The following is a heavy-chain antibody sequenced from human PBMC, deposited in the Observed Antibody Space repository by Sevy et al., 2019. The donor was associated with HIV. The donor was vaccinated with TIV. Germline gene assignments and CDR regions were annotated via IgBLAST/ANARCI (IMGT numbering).Heavy chain of an antibody. D-gene: IGHD2-15*01. CDR1: GGSISTYY. J-gene: IGHJ4*02. CDR3: ARANVVQGYFDY. V-gene: IGHV4-59*01. Sequence: SETLSLTCTVSGGSISTYYWSWIRQPPGKGLEWIGYMYYSGSTSYNPSLKSRVTISLGTSKNQFSLKLNSVTAADTAVYFCARANVVQGYFDYWGQGTPVTVSS. CDR2: MYYSGST.